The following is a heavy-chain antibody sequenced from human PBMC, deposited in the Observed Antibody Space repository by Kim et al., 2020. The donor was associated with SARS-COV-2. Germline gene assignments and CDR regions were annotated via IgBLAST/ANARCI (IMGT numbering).Heavy chain of an antibody. J-gene: IGHJ4*02. D-gene: IGHD1-26*01. CDR3: ARGLLDSDPRGY. CDR1: GFTFSPYW. Sequence: GGSLRLSCAASGFTFSPYWMHWVRQAPGKGLVLVSRINSDGSISNYADSVKDRVTISIENTKNTLYVKMNSLRVEETACYYCARGLLDSDPRGYWGQGTLVTVSS. V-gene: IGHV3-74*01. CDR2: INSDGSIS.